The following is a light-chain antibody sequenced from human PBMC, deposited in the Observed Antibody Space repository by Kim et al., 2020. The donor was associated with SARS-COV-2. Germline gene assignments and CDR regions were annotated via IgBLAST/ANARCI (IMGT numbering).Light chain of an antibody. Sequence: EIVLTQSPDSVSLSPGEVATLSCRASQTLTSSYSAWYQQRPGQPPRLLIHDASTRATGIPDRFSGSGSRTDYTLTISRLEPEDSAIYCCQQYGGSPPYTFGRGTKLEIK. CDR2: DAS. CDR3: QQYGGSPPYT. J-gene: IGKJ2*01. CDR1: QTLTSSY. V-gene: IGKV3-20*01.